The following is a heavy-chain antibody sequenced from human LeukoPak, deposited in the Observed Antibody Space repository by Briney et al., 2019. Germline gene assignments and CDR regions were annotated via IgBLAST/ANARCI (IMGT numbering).Heavy chain of an antibody. CDR3: AKDRSCSSTSCSQGVDY. CDR1: GFTFDDYA. J-gene: IGHJ4*02. Sequence: GGSLRLSCAASGFTFDDYAMHWVRQAPGKGLEWVAVISYDGSNKYYADSVKGRFTISRDNSKNTLYLQMNSLRAEDTAVYYCAKDRSCSSTSCSQGVDYWGQGTLVTVSS. D-gene: IGHD2-2*01. CDR2: ISYDGSNK. V-gene: IGHV3-30*18.